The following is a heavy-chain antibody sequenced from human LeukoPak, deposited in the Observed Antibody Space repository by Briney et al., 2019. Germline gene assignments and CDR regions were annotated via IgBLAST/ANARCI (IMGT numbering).Heavy chain of an antibody. D-gene: IGHD6-19*01. CDR2: ISYDGSNK. CDR1: GFTFSSYG. J-gene: IGHJ4*02. CDR3: AKDRRSLSLAVAGTVIGY. V-gene: IGHV3-30*18. Sequence: PGGSLRLSCAASGFTFSSYGTHWVRQAPGKGLEWVAVISYDGSNKYYADSVKGRFTISRDNSKNTLYLQMNSLRAEDTAVYYCAKDRRSLSLAVAGTVIGYWGQGTLVTVSS.